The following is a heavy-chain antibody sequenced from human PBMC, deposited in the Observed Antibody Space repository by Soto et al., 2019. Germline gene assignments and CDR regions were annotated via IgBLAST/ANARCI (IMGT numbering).Heavy chain of an antibody. CDR3: ATTSRTFWSGRYYFDY. CDR1: GLSFIGYY. J-gene: IGHJ4*02. V-gene: IGHV4-34*01. D-gene: IGHD3-3*01. Sequence: SETLSLTCAVYGLSFIGYYWSWIRQPPGKGLEWIGEINHSGSTNYNPSLKSRVTISVDTSKNQFSLKLSSVTAADTAVYYCATTSRTFWSGRYYFDYWGQGTLVTVSS. CDR2: INHSGST.